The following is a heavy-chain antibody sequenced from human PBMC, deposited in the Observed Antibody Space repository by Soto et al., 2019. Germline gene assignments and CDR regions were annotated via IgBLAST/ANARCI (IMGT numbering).Heavy chain of an antibody. J-gene: IGHJ5*02. CDR3: ARYIAAAGTRWFDP. V-gene: IGHV4-39*01. Sequence: SETLSLTCTVSGGSISSSSYYWGWIRQPPGKGLEWIGSIYYSGSTYYNPPLKSRVTISVDTSKNQFSLKLSSVTAADTAVYYCARYIAAAGTRWFDPWGQGTLVTVSS. D-gene: IGHD6-13*01. CDR2: IYYSGST. CDR1: GGSISSSSYY.